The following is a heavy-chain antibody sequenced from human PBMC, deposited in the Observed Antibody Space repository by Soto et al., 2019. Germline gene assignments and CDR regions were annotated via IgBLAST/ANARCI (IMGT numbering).Heavy chain of an antibody. J-gene: IGHJ4*02. CDR3: ARDPCIIRCPDY. Sequence: QVQLVQSGAEVKKPGASVKVSCKASGYTFTTYAMHWVRQAPGQRFEWMGWINAGNGNTKYSQKFQGRVTITTDTSASTASMELSSVRSEDTAVYYCARDPCIIRCPDYWGQGTLVTVSS. D-gene: IGHD2-15*01. CDR2: INAGNGNT. CDR1: GYTFTTYA. V-gene: IGHV1-3*01.